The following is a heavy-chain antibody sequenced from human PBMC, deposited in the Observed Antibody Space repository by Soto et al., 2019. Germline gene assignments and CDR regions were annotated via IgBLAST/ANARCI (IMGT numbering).Heavy chain of an antibody. V-gene: IGHV4-4*02. CDR2: IYHSGST. J-gene: IGHJ6*02. CDR1: GGSISSSNW. D-gene: IGHD3-3*01. CDR3: AREVGTIFIRYGMDV. Sequence: LRRPLSLTCAVSGGSISSSNWWSWVRQPPGKGQEWIGEIYHSGSTNYNPSLKSRVTISVDKSKNQFSLKLSSVTAADTAVYYCAREVGTIFIRYGMDVWGQGTTVTVSS.